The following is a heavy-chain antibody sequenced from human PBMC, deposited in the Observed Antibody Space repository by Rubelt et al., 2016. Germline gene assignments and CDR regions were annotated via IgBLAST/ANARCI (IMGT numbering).Heavy chain of an antibody. Sequence: QVQLQESGPGLVKPSETLSLTCTVSGGPISHYYWNWIRQPPGKGLEWIGKIFHSGSTSYNPSLQSRVTISMDKSMHHFSLRLSSVTAADTAVYYCARNSIGWSQMDYWGQGTQVTVSS. CDR3: ARNSIGWSQMDY. CDR2: IFHSGST. V-gene: IGHV4-59*12. D-gene: IGHD6-19*01. J-gene: IGHJ4*02. CDR1: GGPISHYY.